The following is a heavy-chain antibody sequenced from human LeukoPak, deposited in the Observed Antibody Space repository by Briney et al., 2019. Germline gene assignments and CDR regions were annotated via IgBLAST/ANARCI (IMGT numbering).Heavy chain of an antibody. V-gene: IGHV3-48*01. Sequence: PGGSLRLSCTTSVFPFSRYSMNWVRQAPGKGLEWVSYITSSGDTIYYADSVKGRFTISRDHSNNSVSLQMTNLRVEDTAIYYCARGASRISWPGIDYWGQGTLVTVSS. CDR1: VFPFSRYS. J-gene: IGHJ4*02. CDR3: ARGASRISWPGIDY. CDR2: ITSSGDTI. D-gene: IGHD3-3*02.